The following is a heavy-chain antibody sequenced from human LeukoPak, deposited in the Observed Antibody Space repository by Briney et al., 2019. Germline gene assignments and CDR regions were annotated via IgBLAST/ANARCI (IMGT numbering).Heavy chain of an antibody. J-gene: IGHJ6*02. CDR3: ARDDSSGEGMDV. CDR2: ISSSGDAT. V-gene: IGHV3-23*01. Sequence: TGGSLRLSCAGSGFTFSNYAMTWVRQAPGKGLEWVSTISSSGDATYSADSVKGRFSISRDNSKNTLYLQMNNLRADDTAVYCCARDDSSGEGMDVWGQGTTVTVSS. D-gene: IGHD3-22*01. CDR1: GFTFSNYA.